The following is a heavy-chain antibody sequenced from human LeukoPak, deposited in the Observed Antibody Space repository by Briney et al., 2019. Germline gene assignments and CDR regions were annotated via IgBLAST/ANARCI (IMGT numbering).Heavy chain of an antibody. CDR3: TRSLMD. J-gene: IGHJ4*02. Sequence: GGSLRLPCAASGSTLSGYWMHWARQAPGKGLVWVSRINFDGSDTSYADSVKGRFTISRDNAKNTLYLQMNSLRAEDTAVYYCTRSLMDWGQGIRVTVFS. V-gene: IGHV3-74*01. D-gene: IGHD3-16*01. CDR2: INFDGSDT. CDR1: GSTLSGYW.